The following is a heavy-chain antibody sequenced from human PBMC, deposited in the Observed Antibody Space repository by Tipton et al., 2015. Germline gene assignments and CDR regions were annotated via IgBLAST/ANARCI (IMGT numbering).Heavy chain of an antibody. D-gene: IGHD3/OR15-3a*01. Sequence: TLSLTCTVSGTSINSYYWTWIRQPPGKGLEWIGYVYHSGTPKYNPSLHGRINLSIDTSNNQISLKLNSVTAADTAVYYCARGDWIIWGQGTLVTVSS. J-gene: IGHJ4*02. V-gene: IGHV4-59*01. CDR2: VYHSGTP. CDR3: ARGDWII. CDR1: GTSINSYY.